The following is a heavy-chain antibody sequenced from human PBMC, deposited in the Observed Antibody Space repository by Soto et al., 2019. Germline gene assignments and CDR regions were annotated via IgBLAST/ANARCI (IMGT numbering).Heavy chain of an antibody. CDR2: ISAYNGNT. V-gene: IGHV1-18*01. CDR1: GYTFTSYG. Sequence: QVQLVQSGAGVKKPGASVKVSCRASGYTFTSYGISWVRQAPGQGLEWMGWISAYNGNTNYAQKLQGRVTMTTDTATSRASMELRSLRSDRTAVYYRARVAAEEGFDYWGQGTLVTVSS. CDR3: ARVAAEEGFDY. D-gene: IGHD6-25*01. J-gene: IGHJ4*02.